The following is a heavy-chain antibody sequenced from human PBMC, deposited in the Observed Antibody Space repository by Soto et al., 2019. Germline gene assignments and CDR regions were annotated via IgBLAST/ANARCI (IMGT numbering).Heavy chain of an antibody. CDR2: ISGSGGST. V-gene: IGHV3-23*01. D-gene: IGHD2-15*01. CDR3: AEEIGVVVSYGMDV. CDR1: GFTFSSYA. Sequence: GSLRLSCAASGFTFSSYAMSWVRQAPGKGLEWVSAISGSGGSTYYADSVKGRFTISRDNSKNTLYLQMNSLRAEDTAVYYCAEEIGVVVSYGMDVWGQGTTVTVSS. J-gene: IGHJ6*02.